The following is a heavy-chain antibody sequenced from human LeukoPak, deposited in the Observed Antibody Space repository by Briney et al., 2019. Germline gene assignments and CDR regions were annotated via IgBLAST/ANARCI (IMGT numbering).Heavy chain of an antibody. D-gene: IGHD3-10*01. CDR3: ASGLYRDLWFGELLFYYGMDV. Sequence: SVKVSCKASGGTFSSYAISWVRQAPGQGLEWMGGIIPIFGTANYAQKFQGRVTITADESTSTAYMELSSLRSEDTAVYYCASGLYRDLWFGELLFYYGMDVWGQGTTVTVSS. V-gene: IGHV1-69*13. J-gene: IGHJ6*02. CDR1: GGTFSSYA. CDR2: IIPIFGTA.